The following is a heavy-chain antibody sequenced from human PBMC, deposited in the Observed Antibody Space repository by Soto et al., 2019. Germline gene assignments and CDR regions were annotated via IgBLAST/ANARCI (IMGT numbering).Heavy chain of an antibody. Sequence: GGSLRLSCAASGFTFSVFAMNWVRQAPGQGLEWVSFISGGGTITHYADSVKGRFTISRDNSKNTLYLHMSSLRADDTAEYFCAKESLLNPSADYWGQGTLVTVSS. J-gene: IGHJ4*02. CDR2: ISGGGTIT. V-gene: IGHV3-23*01. CDR3: AKESLLNPSADY. CDR1: GFTFSVFA. D-gene: IGHD1-26*01.